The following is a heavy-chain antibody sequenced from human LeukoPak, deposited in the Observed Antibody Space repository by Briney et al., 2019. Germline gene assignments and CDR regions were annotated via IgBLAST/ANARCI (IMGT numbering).Heavy chain of an antibody. CDR2: VSSGGGST. Sequence: GGSLRLFCAASGFIFSTYTMHWVRQAPGKGLEVVSSVSSGGGSTYYANSVKGRFTISRDNSKNTMYLQMGSLRAEDMAVYYCTRSSSYAYDYWGQGTLVTVSS. CDR1: GFIFSTYT. D-gene: IGHD5-18*01. CDR3: TRSSSYAYDY. V-gene: IGHV3-64*01. J-gene: IGHJ4*02.